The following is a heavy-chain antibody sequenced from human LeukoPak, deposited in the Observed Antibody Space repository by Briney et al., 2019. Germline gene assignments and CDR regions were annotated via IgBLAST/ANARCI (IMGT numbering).Heavy chain of an antibody. CDR2: IKQDGSEK. J-gene: IGHJ5*02. CDR3: ARDHGLWFGTNWFDP. Sequence: PGGSLRLSRAASGFTFSSYWMSWVRQAPGKGLEWVANIKQDGSEKYYVDSVKGRFTISRDNAKNSLYLQMNSLRAEDTAVYYCARDHGLWFGTNWFDPWGQGTLVTVSS. CDR1: GFTFSSYW. D-gene: IGHD3-10*01. V-gene: IGHV3-7*03.